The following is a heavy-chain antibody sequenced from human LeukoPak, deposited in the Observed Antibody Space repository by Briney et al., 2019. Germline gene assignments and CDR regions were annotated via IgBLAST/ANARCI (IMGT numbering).Heavy chain of an antibody. D-gene: IGHD2-8*01. J-gene: IGHJ6*02. CDR2: ISSNGGST. V-gene: IGHV3-64*01. CDR3: ARSRDGYYYYGMDV. CDR1: GFTFSSYA. Sequence: PGGSLRLSCAASGFTFSSYAMHWVRQAPGKGLEYVSAISSNGGSTYYANSVKGRFTISRDNSKNTLYLQMGSPRAEDMAVYYCARSRDGYYYYGMDVWGQGTTVTVSS.